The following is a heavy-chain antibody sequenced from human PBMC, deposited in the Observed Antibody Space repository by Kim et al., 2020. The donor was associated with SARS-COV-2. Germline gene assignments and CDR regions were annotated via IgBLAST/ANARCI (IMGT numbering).Heavy chain of an antibody. D-gene: IGHD3-10*01. Sequence: SEDSVKGRFTISRDNSKNTLYLQMNSLRAEDTAVYYCARDRRGPYRTFDYWGQGTLVTVSP. CDR3: ARDRRGPYRTFDY. J-gene: IGHJ4*02. V-gene: IGHV3-66*01.